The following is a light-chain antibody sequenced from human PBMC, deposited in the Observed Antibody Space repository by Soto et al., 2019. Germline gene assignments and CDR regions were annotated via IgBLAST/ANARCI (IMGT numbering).Light chain of an antibody. Sequence: IPMSQSSSTVSASVGDRVTINCRASQSISSWLTWYQQKPGKAPKLLIYDASSLESGVPSRFSGSGSGTEFTLTISSLQPEDFATYYCQQSNTHPRTFGQGTKVDIK. CDR1: QSISSW. CDR3: QQSNTHPRT. J-gene: IGKJ1*01. V-gene: IGKV1-5*01. CDR2: DAS.